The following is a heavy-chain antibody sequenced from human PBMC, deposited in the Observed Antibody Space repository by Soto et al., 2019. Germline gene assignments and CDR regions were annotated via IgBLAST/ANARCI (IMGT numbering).Heavy chain of an antibody. Sequence: EASVKVSCKASGYTFTSYGISWVRQAPGQGLEWMGWISAYNGNTNYAQKLQGRVTMTTDTSTSTAYMELRSLRSDDTAVYYCARDPHTYNWNFNWFDPWGQGTLVTVSS. CDR2: ISAYNGNT. CDR3: ARDPHTYNWNFNWFDP. D-gene: IGHD1-7*01. CDR1: GYTFTSYG. V-gene: IGHV1-18*01. J-gene: IGHJ5*02.